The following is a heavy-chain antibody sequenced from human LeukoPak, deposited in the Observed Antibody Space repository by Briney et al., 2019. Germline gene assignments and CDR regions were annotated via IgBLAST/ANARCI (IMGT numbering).Heavy chain of an antibody. CDR1: GGSISSGGYY. CDR3: ARDWGYYYGMDV. V-gene: IGHV4-31*03. J-gene: IGHJ6*02. CDR2: IYYSGST. Sequence: PSETLSLTCTVSGGSISSGGYYWSWIRQHPGKGLEWIGYIYYSGSTYYNPSLKSRVTISVDTPKNQFSLKLSSVTAADTAVYYCARDWGYYYGMDVWGQGTTVTVSS. D-gene: IGHD3-16*01.